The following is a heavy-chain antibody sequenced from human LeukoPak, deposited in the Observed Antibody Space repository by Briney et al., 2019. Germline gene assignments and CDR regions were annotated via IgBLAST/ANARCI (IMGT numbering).Heavy chain of an antibody. CDR3: ARVHIVVVPDAFDI. J-gene: IGHJ3*02. Sequence: AGGSLRLSCAASGFTFSDYYMSWIRQAPGKGLEWVSYISSSSSYTNYADSVKGRFTISRDNAKNSLYLQMNSLRAEDTAVYYCARVHIVVVPDAFDIWGQGTMVTVSS. V-gene: IGHV3-11*06. CDR1: GFTFSDYY. CDR2: ISSSSSYT. D-gene: IGHD2-21*01.